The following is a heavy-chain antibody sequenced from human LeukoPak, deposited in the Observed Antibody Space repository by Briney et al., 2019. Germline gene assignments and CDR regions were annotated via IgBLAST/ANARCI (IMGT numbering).Heavy chain of an antibody. J-gene: IGHJ3*02. CDR1: GASISSGSNY. D-gene: IGHD5-12*01. CDR2: IYSSGST. CDR3: ARSDGYSLVGI. V-gene: IGHV4-39*07. Sequence: SETLFLTCSVSGASISSGSNYSGWIRQPPGKTLEWLGSIYSSGSTYYNPTLKSRVIIIIGTPKNHCSLTLSSVTAADTAVYYCARSDGYSLVGIWGQGTMVTVSS.